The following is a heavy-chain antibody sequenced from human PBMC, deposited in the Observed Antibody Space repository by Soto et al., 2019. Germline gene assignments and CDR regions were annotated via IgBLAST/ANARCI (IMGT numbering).Heavy chain of an antibody. CDR2: VSSGANT. CDR3: AKASATGKSDGMDV. CDR1: GFTFSSYA. D-gene: IGHD7-27*01. V-gene: IGHV3-23*01. Sequence: EVQLLESGGDLVQPGGSLRLSCAASGFTFSSYAMYWVRQAPGRGPECVSAVSSGANTYYADSVKGRFTISRDNSKNSLYLQMSSLRADDTAVYYCAKASATGKSDGMDVWGQGTTVTVSS. J-gene: IGHJ6*02.